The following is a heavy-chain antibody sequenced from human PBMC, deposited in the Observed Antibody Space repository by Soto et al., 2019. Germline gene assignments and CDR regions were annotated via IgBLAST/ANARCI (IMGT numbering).Heavy chain of an antibody. Sequence: SVKVSCKASGGTFSSYAISWVRQAPGQGLEWMGGIIPIFGTANYAQKFQGRVTITADKSTSTAYMELSSLRSEDTAVYYCARKGSWRNYYDSSGYYLYGMDVWGQGXTVTVYS. V-gene: IGHV1-69*06. CDR3: ARKGSWRNYYDSSGYYLYGMDV. CDR2: IIPIFGTA. CDR1: GGTFSSYA. D-gene: IGHD3-22*01. J-gene: IGHJ6*02.